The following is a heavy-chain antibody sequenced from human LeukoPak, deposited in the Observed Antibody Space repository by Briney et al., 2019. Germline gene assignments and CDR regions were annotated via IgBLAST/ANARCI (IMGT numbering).Heavy chain of an antibody. D-gene: IGHD3-22*01. CDR2: IYYSGST. V-gene: IGHV4-39*01. CDR3: ARHTIVVVIFDY. J-gene: IGHJ4*02. CDR1: GGSISSSSYY. Sequence: SETLSLTCTVSGGSISSSSYYWGWIRQPPGKGLEWIGSIYYSGSTYYNPSLKSRVAISVDTSKNQFSLKLSSVTAADTAVYYCARHTIVVVIFDYWGQGTLVTVSS.